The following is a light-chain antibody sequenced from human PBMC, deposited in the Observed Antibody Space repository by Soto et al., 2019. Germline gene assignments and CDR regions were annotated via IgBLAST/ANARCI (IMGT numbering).Light chain of an antibody. Sequence: DVQMSQSPSSLSASIGDRVTITCHASQDVNIYLNWYQQTPGKAPKLLIYDASDLEPGVPPRFSGAGSGTDFSLTIRSMQTDDDAKYSCQQYDDIPPTFGPGTKVDIK. V-gene: IGKV1-33*01. CDR2: DAS. CDR3: QQYDDIPPT. J-gene: IGKJ3*01. CDR1: QDVNIY.